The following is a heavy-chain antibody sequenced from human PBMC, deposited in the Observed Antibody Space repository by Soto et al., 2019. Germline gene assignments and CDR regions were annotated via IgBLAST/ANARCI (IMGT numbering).Heavy chain of an antibody. D-gene: IGHD3-10*01. J-gene: IGHJ4*02. CDR2: IYWDDDK. CDR1: GFSLNSPGVR. V-gene: IGHV2-5*05. Sequence: QITLKESGPTLVKPTRTLTLTCTFSGFSLNSPGVRVGWISQPPGKALEWLALIYWDDDKRYGPSLKSRLTITTGALKNQVVLTMTNMDPVDIATYYCAHSGGYFDYWGQGTLVTVSS. CDR3: AHSGGYFDY.